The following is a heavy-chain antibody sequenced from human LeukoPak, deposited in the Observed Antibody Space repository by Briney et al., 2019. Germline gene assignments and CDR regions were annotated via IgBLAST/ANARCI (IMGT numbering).Heavy chain of an antibody. CDR3: AISVACTGGYYYYYGMDV. D-gene: IGHD6-19*01. V-gene: IGHV5-51*01. CDR2: IYPGDSDT. J-gene: IGHJ6*04. CDR1: GYSFTSYW. Sequence: GESLKISCKGSGYSFTSYWIGWVRQMPGKGLEWMGIIYPGDSDTRYSPSFQGQVTISADKSISTAYLQWSSLKASDTAMYYCAISVACTGGYYYYYGMDVWGKGTTVTVSS.